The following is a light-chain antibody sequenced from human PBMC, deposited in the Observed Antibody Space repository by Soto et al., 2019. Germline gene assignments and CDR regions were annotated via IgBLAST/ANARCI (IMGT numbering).Light chain of an antibody. Sequence: DIVMTQSPLSLPVTPGEPASISCRSSQSLLHSNGYNYLDWYLQKPGQSPQLLIYLGSDRASGVHDRFSGSGSGTDFTLKISRVEAEDVGVYYCMQALQIPPTFGQGTRLEIK. CDR3: MQALQIPPT. V-gene: IGKV2-28*01. CDR1: QSLLHSNGYNY. J-gene: IGKJ5*01. CDR2: LGS.